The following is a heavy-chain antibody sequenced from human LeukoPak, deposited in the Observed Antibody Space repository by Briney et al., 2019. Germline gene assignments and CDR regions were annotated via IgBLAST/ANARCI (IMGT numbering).Heavy chain of an antibody. J-gene: IGHJ4*02. CDR3: ARLTRRSGDYFDY. CDR2: IYYSGST. CDR1: GGSISTYY. Sequence: PSETLSLTCTVSGGSISTYYWSWIRQPPGKGLEWIGYIYYSGSTNYNPSLKSRVTISVDTSKNQFSLKLSSVTAADTAVYYCARLTRRSGDYFDYWGQGTLVTVSS. V-gene: IGHV4-59*01. D-gene: IGHD1-26*01.